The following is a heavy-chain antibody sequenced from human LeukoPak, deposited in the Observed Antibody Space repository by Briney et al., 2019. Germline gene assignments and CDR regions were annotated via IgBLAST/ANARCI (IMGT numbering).Heavy chain of an antibody. CDR3: ARVGDSSGFWRRILKGFDH. D-gene: IGHD3-22*01. Sequence: GGSLRLSCAASGFTFSSYSMNWVRQAPGKGLEWVSSISSSSSYIYYADSVKGRFTISRDNAKNSLYLQMNSLRAEDTAVYYCARVGDSSGFWRRILKGFDHWGQGTLVTVSS. CDR1: GFTFSSYS. J-gene: IGHJ4*02. CDR2: ISSSSSYI. V-gene: IGHV3-21*01.